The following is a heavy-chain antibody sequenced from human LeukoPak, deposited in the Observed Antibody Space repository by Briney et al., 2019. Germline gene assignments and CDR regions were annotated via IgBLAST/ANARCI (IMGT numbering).Heavy chain of an antibody. Sequence: GRSLRLSCAASGFTFSTYAMHWVRQAPGKGLEWVAVIWYDGSNKYYGDSVKGRLTISRDNSKNTLFLQMNSLRAEDTAVYYCAREADCSGGGCYRGAFDIWGQGTMVAVSS. D-gene: IGHD2-15*01. CDR2: IWYDGSNK. J-gene: IGHJ3*02. V-gene: IGHV3-33*01. CDR3: AREADCSGGGCYRGAFDI. CDR1: GFTFSTYA.